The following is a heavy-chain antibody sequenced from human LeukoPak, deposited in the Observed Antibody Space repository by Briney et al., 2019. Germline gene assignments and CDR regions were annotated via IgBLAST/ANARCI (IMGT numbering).Heavy chain of an antibody. D-gene: IGHD6-13*01. V-gene: IGHV3-23*01. CDR2: ISGSGGST. CDR3: ASSRGSWPDYFDY. CDR1: GFTFSSYA. J-gene: IGHJ4*02. Sequence: GGSLRLSCAASGFTFSSYAMSWVRQAPGKGLEWVSAISGSGGSTYYADSVKGRFTISRDNAKNSLYLQMNSLRAEDTAVYYCASSRGSWPDYFDYWGQGTLVTVSS.